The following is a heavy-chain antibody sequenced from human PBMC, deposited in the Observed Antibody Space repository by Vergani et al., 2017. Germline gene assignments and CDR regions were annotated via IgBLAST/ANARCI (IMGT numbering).Heavy chain of an antibody. D-gene: IGHD3-22*01. V-gene: IGHV3-48*01. J-gene: IGHJ4*02. CDR2: ISSSSSTI. CDR3: ARDNHYDSSDY. CDR1: GFTFSSYS. Sequence: EVQLVESGGGLVQPGGSLRLSCAASGFTFSSYSMNWVRQAPGKGLEWVSYISSSSSTIYYADSVKGRFTISRDNAKNSLYLQMNSLRAEDTAVYYCARDNHYDSSDYWGQGTLVTVSS.